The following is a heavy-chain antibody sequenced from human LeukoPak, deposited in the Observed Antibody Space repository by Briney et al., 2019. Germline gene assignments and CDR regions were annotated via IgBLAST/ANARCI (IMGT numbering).Heavy chain of an antibody. D-gene: IGHD4-23*01. CDR2: IDDSGTYT. Sequence: GGSLRLSCAASGFTFSSYGMSWVRQAPGKGLEWVSGIDDSGTYTYYADSVKGRFTISRDNSKNTLYLQMNSLRAEDTAVYYCAKDRLTLDAFDIWGQGTMVTVSS. CDR3: AKDRLTLDAFDI. V-gene: IGHV3-23*01. J-gene: IGHJ3*02. CDR1: GFTFSSYG.